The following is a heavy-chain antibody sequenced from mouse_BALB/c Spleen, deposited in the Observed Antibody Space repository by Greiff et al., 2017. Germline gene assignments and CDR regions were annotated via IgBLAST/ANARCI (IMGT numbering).Heavy chain of an antibody. CDR2: IRSKSNNYAT. J-gene: IGHJ4*01. CDR3: VRGYDGYYGGAMDY. V-gene: IGHV10-3*03. Sequence: EVMLVESGGGLVQPKGSLKLSCAASGFTFNTYAMHWVCQAPGKGLEWVARIRSKSNNYATYYADSVKDRFTISRDDSQSMLYLQMNNLKTEDPAMYYCVRGYDGYYGGAMDYWGQGTSVTVSS. D-gene: IGHD2-3*01. CDR1: GFTFNTYA.